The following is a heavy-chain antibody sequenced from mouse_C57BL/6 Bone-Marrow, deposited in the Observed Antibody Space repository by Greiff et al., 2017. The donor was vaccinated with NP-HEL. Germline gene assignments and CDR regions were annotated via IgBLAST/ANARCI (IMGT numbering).Heavy chain of an antibody. D-gene: IGHD1-1*01. V-gene: IGHV1-19*01. CDR3: ARGGYGSSEAWFAY. CDR1: GYTFTDYY. J-gene: IGHJ3*01. CDR2: INPYNGGT. Sequence: VQLQQSGPVLVKPGASVKMSCKASGYTFTDYYMNWVKQSHGKSLEWIGVINPYNGGTSYNQKFKGKATLTVDKSSSTAYMELNSRTSEDSAVYYCARGGYGSSEAWFAYWGQGTLVTVSA.